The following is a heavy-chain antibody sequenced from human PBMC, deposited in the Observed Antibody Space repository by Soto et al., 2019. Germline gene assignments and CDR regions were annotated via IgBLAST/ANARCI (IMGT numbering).Heavy chain of an antibody. CDR3: ARGDRGAFEL. J-gene: IGHJ3*01. D-gene: IGHD2-21*02. Sequence: EVRLVESEGDLVQPGGSLSLSCAAAGFTFSYYWMHWVRQAPGQGLLWVSRIHSDGSSTTYADSVKGRFTISRDNAKNRVSLQMNSLRVEDTGVYFCARGDRGAFELWGQGTMVTVSS. CDR2: IHSDGSST. V-gene: IGHV3-74*01. CDR1: GFTFSYYW.